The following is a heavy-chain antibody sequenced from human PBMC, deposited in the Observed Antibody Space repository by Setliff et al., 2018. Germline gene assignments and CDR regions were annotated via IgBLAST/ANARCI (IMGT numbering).Heavy chain of an antibody. CDR2: IITAFGSA. J-gene: IGHJ6*03. Sequence: SVKVSCKASGYTFTNYDINWVRQAPGQGLEWMGRIITAFGSAISAQKFQDRVSITADRTTYTAYLELTSLTLEDTAVYYCATSPKKVTGSDYYNYYMDVWGKGTTVTVSS. CDR3: ATSPKKVTGSDYYNYYMDV. V-gene: IGHV1-69*06. CDR1: GYTFTNYD. D-gene: IGHD3-9*01.